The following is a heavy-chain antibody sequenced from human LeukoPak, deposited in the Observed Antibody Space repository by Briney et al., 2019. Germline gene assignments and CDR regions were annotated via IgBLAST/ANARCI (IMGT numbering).Heavy chain of an antibody. V-gene: IGHV4-34*01. D-gene: IGHD3-22*01. CDR1: GGSFSGYY. CDR2: INHSGST. CDR3: ARGSYYYDSSGPKGLVTDY. J-gene: IGHJ4*02. Sequence: PSETLSLTCAVYGGSFSGYYWSWIRQPPGKGLEWIGEINHSGSTNYNPSLKSRITISVDTSKNQFSLKLSSVTAADTAVYYCARGSYYYDSSGPKGLVTDYWGQGTLVTVSS.